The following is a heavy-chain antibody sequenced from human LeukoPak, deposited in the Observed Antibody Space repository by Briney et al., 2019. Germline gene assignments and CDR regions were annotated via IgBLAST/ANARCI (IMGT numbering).Heavy chain of an antibody. V-gene: IGHV4-61*02. D-gene: IGHD3-10*01. CDR3: AREEGSGSYPLYYFDY. CDR1: GGSISSGSYY. Sequence: SETLSLTCTVSGGSISSGSYYWSWIRQPAGKGLEWIGRIYTSGSTNYNPSLKSRVTISVDTSKNQFSLKLSSVTAADTAVYYCAREEGSGSYPLYYFDYWGQGTLVTVSS. CDR2: IYTSGST. J-gene: IGHJ4*02.